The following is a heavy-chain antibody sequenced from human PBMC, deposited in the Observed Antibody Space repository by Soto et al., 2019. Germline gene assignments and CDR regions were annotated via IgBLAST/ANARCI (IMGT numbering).Heavy chain of an antibody. CDR1: WYTFTSDY. CDR3: AKSSSWYDGGTRYFDS. D-gene: IGHD6-13*01. CDR2: LNPSSGDT. J-gene: IGHJ4*02. V-gene: IGHV1-46*01. Sequence: GASEEVSFKASWYTFTSDYVHWVRQAPGQGLEWMGILNPSSGDTSYAQNFQDRVTMTRDTSTSTVYLELSSLRSEDAALYYCAKSSSWYDGGTRYFDSWDQGTLVTISS.